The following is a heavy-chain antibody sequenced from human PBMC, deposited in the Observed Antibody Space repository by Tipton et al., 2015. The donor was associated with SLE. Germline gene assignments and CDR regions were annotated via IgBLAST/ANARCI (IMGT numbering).Heavy chain of an antibody. CDR2: IYYSGSP. V-gene: IGHV4-59*08. D-gene: IGHD2-21*02. Sequence: GLVKPSETLSLTCSVSGGSITGYYWSWIRQPPGKGLEWIGCIYYSGSPTYNPSLKSRVTISVDRSKNQFSLKLTSVTAADTAMYYCARGMVTWRGAIVGVDVWGQGTTVNVSS. J-gene: IGHJ6*02. CDR3: ARGMVTWRGAIVGVDV. CDR1: GGSITGYY.